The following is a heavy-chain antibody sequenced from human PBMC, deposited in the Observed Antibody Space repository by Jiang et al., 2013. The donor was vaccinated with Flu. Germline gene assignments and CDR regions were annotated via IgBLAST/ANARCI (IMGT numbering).Heavy chain of an antibody. V-gene: IGHV4-39*01. D-gene: IGHD6-13*01. CDR3: ARSRGAAAGILDY. J-gene: IGHJ4*02. CDR2: IYYSGST. Sequence: LEWIGSIYYSGSTYYNPSLKSRVTISVDTSKNQFSLKLSSVTAADTAVYYCARSRGAAAGILDYWGQGTLVTVSS.